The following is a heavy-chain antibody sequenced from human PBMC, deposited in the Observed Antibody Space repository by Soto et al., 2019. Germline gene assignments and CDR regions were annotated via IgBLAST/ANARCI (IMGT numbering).Heavy chain of an antibody. V-gene: IGHV3-48*01. CDR2: ISSSSTI. CDR1: GFTFSSYS. J-gene: IGHJ4*02. Sequence: GGSLRLSCAASGFTFSSYSMNWVRQAPGKGLEWVSYISSSSTIYYADSVKGRFTISRDNAKNSLYLQMNSLRAEDTAVYYCARDSVVPAAKFTFDYWGQGTLVTVSS. CDR3: ARDSVVPAAKFTFDY. D-gene: IGHD2-2*01.